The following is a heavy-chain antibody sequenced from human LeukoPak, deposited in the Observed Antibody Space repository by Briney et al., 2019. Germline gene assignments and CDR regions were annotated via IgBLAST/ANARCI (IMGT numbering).Heavy chain of an antibody. Sequence: SETLSLTCTVSGGSISSGGYYWSWIGQPPGKALKWIGYIYYSGSTYYNPSLKSRVTISVDTSKNQFSLKLSSVTAADTAVYYCARGPWYYFDYWGQGTLVTVSS. CDR1: GGSISSGGYY. J-gene: IGHJ4*02. CDR2: IYYSGST. V-gene: IGHV4-31*03. CDR3: ARGPWYYFDY.